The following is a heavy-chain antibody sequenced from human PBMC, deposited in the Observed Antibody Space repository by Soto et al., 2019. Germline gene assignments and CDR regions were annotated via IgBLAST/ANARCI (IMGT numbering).Heavy chain of an antibody. D-gene: IGHD3-10*01. CDR2: RWYDGSNK. CDR3: ARGANDTLSYMGQVRGVRNQVNWFDP. V-gene: IGHV3-33*01. J-gene: IGHJ5*02. Sequence: PGRSLRLSCAAAGFTFSSYGMHWVRQAPGKGLEWVAVRWYDGSNKYYADSVKGRFTISRDNSKNTLYLQMNSLRAEDTAVYYCARGANDTLSYMGQVRGVRNQVNWFDPWGQGTLVTLSS. CDR1: GFTFSSYG.